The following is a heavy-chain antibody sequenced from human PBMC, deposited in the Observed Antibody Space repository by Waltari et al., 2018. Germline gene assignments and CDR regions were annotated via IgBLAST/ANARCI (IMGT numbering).Heavy chain of an antibody. CDR1: GFTFSSYA. Sequence: QVQLVESGGGVVQPGRSLRLSCAASGFTFSSYAMHWVRQAPGKGLEWVAVISYDGSNKYDPDSVKGRFTISRDNSKNTLYLQMNSLRAEDTAVYYCARDRGRDRGFDYWGQGTLVTVSS. J-gene: IGHJ4*02. V-gene: IGHV3-30-3*01. CDR2: ISYDGSNK. D-gene: IGHD1-26*01. CDR3: ARDRGRDRGFDY.